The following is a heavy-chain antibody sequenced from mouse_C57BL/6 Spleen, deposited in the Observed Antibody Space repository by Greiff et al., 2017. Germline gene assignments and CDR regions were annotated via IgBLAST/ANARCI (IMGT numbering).Heavy chain of an antibody. D-gene: IGHD1-1*01. CDR1: GYTFTDYY. CDR2: INPNNGGT. Sequence: VQLQQSGPELVKPGASVKISCKASGYTFTDYYMNWVKQSHGQGLEWIGDINPNNGGTSYNQKFKGKATLTVDKSSSTAYMELRSLTSEDSAVYYCARPYGSSYDWYFDVWGTGTTVTVAS. CDR3: ARPYGSSYDWYFDV. J-gene: IGHJ1*03. V-gene: IGHV1-26*01.